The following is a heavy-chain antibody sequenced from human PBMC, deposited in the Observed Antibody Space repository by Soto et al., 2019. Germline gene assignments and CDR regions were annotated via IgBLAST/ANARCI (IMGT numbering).Heavy chain of an antibody. J-gene: IGHJ4*02. Sequence: SETLSLTCAVYGGSFSGYYWSWIRQPPGKGLEWIGEINHSGSTNYNPSLKSRVTISVDTSKNQFSLKLSSVTAADTAVYYCARGGVGRGYCSGGSCYPDYWGQGTLVTVSS. D-gene: IGHD2-15*01. CDR1: GGSFSGYY. V-gene: IGHV4-34*01. CDR2: INHSGST. CDR3: ARGGVGRGYCSGGSCYPDY.